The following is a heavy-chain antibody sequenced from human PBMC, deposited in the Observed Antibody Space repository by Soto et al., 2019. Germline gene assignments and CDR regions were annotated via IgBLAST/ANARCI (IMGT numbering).Heavy chain of an antibody. CDR1: GFTFSSYG. CDR3: AKDRSYYDFWSGYYTQYSYYYGMDV. CDR2: ISYDGSNK. V-gene: IGHV3-30*18. D-gene: IGHD3-3*01. Sequence: LRLSCAASGFTFSSYGMHWVRQAPGKGLEWVAVISYDGSNKYYADSVKGRFTISRDNSKNTLYLQMNSLRAEDTAVYYCAKDRSYYDFWSGYYTQYSYYYGMDVWGQGTTVTVSS. J-gene: IGHJ6*02.